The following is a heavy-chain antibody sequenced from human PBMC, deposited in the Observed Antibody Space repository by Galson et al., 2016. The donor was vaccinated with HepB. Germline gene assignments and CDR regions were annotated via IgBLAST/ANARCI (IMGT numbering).Heavy chain of an antibody. J-gene: IGHJ4*02. D-gene: IGHD5-18*01. Sequence: SLRLSCAASGFTFSRAWMNWVRQAPGKGLEWVGRIKSYTDGGTTEYAAPMKGRFTFSRDESNNRLCLQMNSLKTEDTAVYYCTTSSTRGYTYGPSAYWGRGTLVAVSS. V-gene: IGHV3-15*01. CDR1: GFTFSRAW. CDR2: IKSYTDGGTT. CDR3: TTSSTRGYTYGPSAY.